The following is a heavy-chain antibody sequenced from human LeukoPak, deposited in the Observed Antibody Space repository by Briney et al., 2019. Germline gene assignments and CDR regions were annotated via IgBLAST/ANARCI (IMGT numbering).Heavy chain of an antibody. CDR1: GGSISSYH. J-gene: IGHJ6*03. CDR2: VFRSGTT. V-gene: IGHV4-4*07. D-gene: IGHD2-8*01. CDR3: SRDNGMVIDYNYMDV. Sequence: SETLSLTCTVSGGSISSYHWSWIRQPAGKGLEWIGRVFRSGTTDYNPSLKSRVMISVDTSKNQFSLKLSSVTAADTAVCYCSRDNGMVIDYNYMDVWGTGATVTVSS.